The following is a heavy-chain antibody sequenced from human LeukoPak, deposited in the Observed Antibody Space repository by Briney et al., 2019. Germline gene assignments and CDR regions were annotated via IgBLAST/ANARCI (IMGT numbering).Heavy chain of an antibody. D-gene: IGHD4-17*01. CDR3: AKDVYGDYGGLDY. V-gene: IGHV3-23*01. J-gene: IGHJ4*02. Sequence: GGSLRLSCAASGFPFSTYAMSWVRQAPGKGLEGVSSIRGSDGSTYYADPVKGRFAISRDNSKNTLHLQMNSLRAEDTAVYYCAKDVYGDYGGLDYWGQGTLVTVSS. CDR2: IRGSDGST. CDR1: GFPFSTYA.